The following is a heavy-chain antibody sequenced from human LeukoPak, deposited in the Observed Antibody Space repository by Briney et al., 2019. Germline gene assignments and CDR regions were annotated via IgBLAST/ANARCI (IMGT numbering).Heavy chain of an antibody. D-gene: IGHD6-19*01. Sequence: GGSLRLSCAASGFTFSSYWMSWVRQGPGKGLEWVANINQDGGVKYYVDSVKGRFTISRDNAKNSLYLQMNSLRAEDTDVYYCARCSSGWYVYFDYWGQGTLVTVSS. CDR2: INQDGGVK. CDR3: ARCSSGWYVYFDY. J-gene: IGHJ4*02. V-gene: IGHV3-7*01. CDR1: GFTFSSYW.